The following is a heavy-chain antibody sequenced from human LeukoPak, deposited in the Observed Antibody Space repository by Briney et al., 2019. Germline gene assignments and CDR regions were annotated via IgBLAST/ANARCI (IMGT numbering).Heavy chain of an antibody. V-gene: IGHV1-69*13. Sequence: ASVKVSCKASGGTFNSYANSWVRQAPGQGLEWMGGIIPIFGTANYAQKFQGRVTITADESTSTAYMELSSLRSEDTAVYYCVTGVATIIDYGMDVWGQGTTVTVSS. CDR1: GGTFNSYA. D-gene: IGHD5-12*01. CDR3: VTGVATIIDYGMDV. J-gene: IGHJ6*02. CDR2: IIPIFGTA.